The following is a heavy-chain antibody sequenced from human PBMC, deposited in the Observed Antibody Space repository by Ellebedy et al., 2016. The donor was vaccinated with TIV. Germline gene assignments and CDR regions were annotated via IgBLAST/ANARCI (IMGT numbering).Heavy chain of an antibody. J-gene: IGHJ5*02. V-gene: IGHV3-23*01. CDR1: GFTFSTYA. Sequence: GESLKISXAPSGFTFSTYAMGWVRQAPGMGLEWVSSIGSLGVTIFYSDSVRGRFTMSRDNSKNTLFLQMNSLRAEDTAVYYCAKRRTGYCSGGSCYSGFDPWGQGTLVTVSS. CDR2: IGSLGVTI. D-gene: IGHD2-15*01. CDR3: AKRRTGYCSGGSCYSGFDP.